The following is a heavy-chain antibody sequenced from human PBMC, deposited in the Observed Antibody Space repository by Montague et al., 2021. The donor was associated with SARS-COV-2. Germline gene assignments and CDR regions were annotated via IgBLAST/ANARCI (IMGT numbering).Heavy chain of an antibody. V-gene: IGHV3-74*01. Sequence: RSLSSSASGFPFRSYWMHWVRQVPGRGPVWVSRIKPDGTSTNYAASVKGRFTISRDNAKNTLSLQMNNLRAEDTAVYYCVRPLWFGDSDYFFESWGQGTLVTVSS. J-gene: IGHJ4*02. CDR3: VRPLWFGDSDYFFES. D-gene: IGHD3-10*01. CDR2: IKPDGTST. CDR1: GFPFRSYW.